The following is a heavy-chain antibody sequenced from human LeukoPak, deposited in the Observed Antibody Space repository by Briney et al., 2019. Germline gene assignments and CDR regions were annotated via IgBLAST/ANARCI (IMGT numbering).Heavy chain of an antibody. Sequence: GGSLRLSCAASGFTFSSYWMHWVRQVPNQGLMWVWRINSDETISEYVDSVNGRFTISRDNAKNTLYLQMNSLRAEDTAVYFCLYGGYFQHWGQGTLVTVSS. J-gene: IGHJ1*01. CDR1: GFTFSSYW. CDR2: INSDETIS. V-gene: IGHV3-74*01. D-gene: IGHD3-16*01. CDR3: LYGGYFQH.